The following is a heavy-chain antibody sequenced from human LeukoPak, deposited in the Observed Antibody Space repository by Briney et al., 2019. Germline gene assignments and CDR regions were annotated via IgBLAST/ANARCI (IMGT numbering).Heavy chain of an antibody. CDR3: VRVGYCSGGGCQGRDWFDP. D-gene: IGHD2-15*01. CDR2: ISSSSSYI. V-gene: IGHV3-21*01. Sequence: GGSLRLSCAASGFTFSSYSMNWVRQAPGKGLEWVSSISSSSSYIYYADSVKGRFTISRDNAKNPLYLQMNSLRVEDTAVYYCVRVGYCSGGGCQGRDWFDPWGQGTLVTVSS. J-gene: IGHJ5*02. CDR1: GFTFSSYS.